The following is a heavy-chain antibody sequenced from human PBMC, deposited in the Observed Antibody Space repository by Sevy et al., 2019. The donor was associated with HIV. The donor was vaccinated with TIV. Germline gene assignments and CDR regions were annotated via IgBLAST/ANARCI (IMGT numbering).Heavy chain of an antibody. CDR3: ARQKYSGRFFYYYGMDV. J-gene: IGHJ6*02. D-gene: IGHD1-26*01. V-gene: IGHV5-51*01. CDR1: GYSFTSYW. Sequence: GESLKISCKGSGYSFTSYWIGWVRQMPGKGLEWMRIIYPGDSDTRYSPSFQGQVNISADKSTSTAYLQWSSLKASDTAMYYCARQKYSGRFFYYYGMDVWGQGTTVTVSS. CDR2: IYPGDSDT.